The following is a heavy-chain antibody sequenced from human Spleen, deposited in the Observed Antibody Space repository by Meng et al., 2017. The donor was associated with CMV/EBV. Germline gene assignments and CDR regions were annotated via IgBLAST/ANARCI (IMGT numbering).Heavy chain of an antibody. Sequence: SETLSLTCTVSTDSFNNINFYWGWIRQPPGKGLEWIGNIYFTGNTYYNPSLQSRVTIRVDTSKKQFSLELKSVTAADTARYYCAREVVGSGSALGYWSWGALVTVS. V-gene: IGHV4-39*07. CDR3: AREVVGSGSALGY. D-gene: IGHD3-10*01. CDR1: TDSFNNINFY. J-gene: IGHJ4*02. CDR2: IYFTGNT.